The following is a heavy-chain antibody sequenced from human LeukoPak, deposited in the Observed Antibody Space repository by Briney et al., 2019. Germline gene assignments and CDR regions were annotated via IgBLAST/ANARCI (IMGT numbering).Heavy chain of an antibody. CDR1: GGSISYYY. J-gene: IGHJ5*02. D-gene: IGHD3-10*01. Sequence: SETLSLTCTVSGGSISYYYWSWIRQPAGKGLEWIGRIYTSGSTNYNPSLKSRVTISVDTSKNQFSLKLSSVTAADTAVYYCARSVEDQLLWFGEGSHSWFDPWGQGTLVTVSS. V-gene: IGHV4-4*07. CDR2: IYTSGST. CDR3: ARSVEDQLLWFGEGSHSWFDP.